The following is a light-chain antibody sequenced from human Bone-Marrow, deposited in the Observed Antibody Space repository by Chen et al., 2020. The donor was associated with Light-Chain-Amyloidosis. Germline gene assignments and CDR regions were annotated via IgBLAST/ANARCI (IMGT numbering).Light chain of an antibody. CDR2: GAS. J-gene: IGKJ5*01. Sequence: EIVLTQSPGTLSLSPGERATLSCRASQSVTSSYLAWYQQKPGQAPRLLIYGASNRATGIPDRFSGSESGTDFTLTISSLEPEDFAMYFCQQYGSRITFGQGTRLEIK. CDR3: QQYGSRIT. V-gene: IGKV3-20*01. CDR1: QSVTSSY.